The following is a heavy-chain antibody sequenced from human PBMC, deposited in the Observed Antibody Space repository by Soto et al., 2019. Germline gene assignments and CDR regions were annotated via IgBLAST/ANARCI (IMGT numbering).Heavy chain of an antibody. CDR3: AREFDYGMDV. Sequence: SETLSLTCTVSGGSISSGGYYWSWIRQHPGKGLEWIGYIYYSGSTYYNPSLKSRVTISVDTSKNQFSLKLSSVTAADTAVYYCAREFDYGMDVWGQGTTVTVSS. V-gene: IGHV4-31*03. CDR2: IYYSGST. CDR1: GGSISSGGYY. J-gene: IGHJ6*02.